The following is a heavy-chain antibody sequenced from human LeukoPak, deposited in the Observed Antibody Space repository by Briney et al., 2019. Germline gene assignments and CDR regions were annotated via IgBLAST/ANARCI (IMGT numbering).Heavy chain of an antibody. D-gene: IGHD3-10*01. J-gene: IGHJ5*02. CDR2: IIPILGIA. CDR1: GGTFSSYA. CDR3: ARGGSYYGSGKDWFDP. V-gene: IGHV1-69*04. Sequence: SVKVSCKASGGTFSSYAISWVRQAPGPGLEWMGRIIPILGIANYAQQFLGRVSSTADKSTNTAYMELSSLRSEDTAVYYCARGGSYYGSGKDWFDPWGQGTLVTVSS.